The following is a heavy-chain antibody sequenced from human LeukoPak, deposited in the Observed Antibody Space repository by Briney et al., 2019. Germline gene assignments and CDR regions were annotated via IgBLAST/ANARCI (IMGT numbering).Heavy chain of an antibody. CDR3: AKDPFPLRLGAFDI. CDR1: GFTFSIYA. J-gene: IGHJ3*02. Sequence: GGSLRLSCAASGFTFSIYAMTWVRQAPGKGLEWVSCISSRDGSTYYADSVKGRFTISRDNSKSMLYLQMNSLRAEDTALYYCAKDPFPLRLGAFDIWGQGTMVTVSP. D-gene: IGHD3-16*01. V-gene: IGHV3-23*01. CDR2: ISSRDGST.